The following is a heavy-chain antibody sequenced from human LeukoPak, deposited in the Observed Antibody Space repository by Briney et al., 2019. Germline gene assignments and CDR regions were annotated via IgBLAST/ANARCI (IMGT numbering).Heavy chain of an antibody. CDR1: GGSISDYY. J-gene: IGHJ4*02. CDR3: ARGLTAHAGSFGY. Sequence: PSETLSLTCTVSGGSISDYYWSWVRQTPGKGLEWIAYTHYNGHTDYNPSLKSRVTISLDTSKNQFSLMLSSVIAADTAVYYCARGLTAHAGSFGYWGQGTLVTVSS. D-gene: IGHD3-10*01. CDR2: THYNGHT. V-gene: IGHV4-59*01.